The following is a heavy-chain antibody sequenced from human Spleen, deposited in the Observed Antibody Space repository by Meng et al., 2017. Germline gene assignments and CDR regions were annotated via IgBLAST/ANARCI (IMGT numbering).Heavy chain of an antibody. CDR2: ISSSSSYI. V-gene: IGHV3-21*04. D-gene: IGHD2-2*01. Sequence: GGSLRLSCAASGFTFSSYSMNWVRQAPGKGLEWVSSISSSSSYIYYADSVKGRFTISRDNAKNSLYLQMNSLRAEDTAVYFCARKAGNCISTTCYSLDYWGQGTLVTVSS. CDR3: ARKAGNCISTTCYSLDY. J-gene: IGHJ4*02. CDR1: GFTFSSYS.